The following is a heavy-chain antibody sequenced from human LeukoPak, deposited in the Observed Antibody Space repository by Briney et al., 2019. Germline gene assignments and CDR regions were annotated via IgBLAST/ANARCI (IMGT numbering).Heavy chain of an antibody. Sequence: GGSLRLSCAASGFTFSSYAMSWVRQAPGKGLEWVSVISGSDGSTYYADSVKGRFIISRDNAKDTLYLQMNSLRTEDTAVYYCAREYNSGPKQTDAFDIWGQGTMVTVSS. D-gene: IGHD3-22*01. CDR3: AREYNSGPKQTDAFDI. CDR2: ISGSDGST. V-gene: IGHV3-23*01. J-gene: IGHJ3*02. CDR1: GFTFSSYA.